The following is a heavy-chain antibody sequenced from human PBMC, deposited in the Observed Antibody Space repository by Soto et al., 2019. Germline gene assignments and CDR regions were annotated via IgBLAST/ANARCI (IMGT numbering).Heavy chain of an antibody. V-gene: IGHV4-34*01. J-gene: IGHJ6*03. CDR1: GGSFSGYY. D-gene: IGHD3-3*01. Sequence: PSETLSLTCAVYGGSFSGYYWSWIRQPPGKGLEWIGEINHSGSTNYNPSPKSRVTISVDTSKNQFSLKLSSVTAADTAVYYCARSGRGYDFWSGYPTPYYYMDVWGKGTTVTVSS. CDR3: ARSGRGYDFWSGYPTPYYYMDV. CDR2: INHSGST.